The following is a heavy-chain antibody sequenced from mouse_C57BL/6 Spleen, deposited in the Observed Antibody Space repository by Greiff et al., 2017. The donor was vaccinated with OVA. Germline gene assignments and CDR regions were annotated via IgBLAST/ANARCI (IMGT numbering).Heavy chain of an antibody. CDR2: IYPRDGST. CDR1: GYTFTDHT. Sequence: QVQLQQSDAELVKPGASVKISCKVSGYTFTDHTIHWMKQRPEQGLEWIGYIYPRDGSTKYNEKFKGKATLTADKSSSTAYMQLNSLTSEDSAVDCGARAYDYDEEYYYAMDYWGQGTSVTVSS. D-gene: IGHD2-4*01. J-gene: IGHJ4*01. CDR3: ARAYDYDEEYYYAMDY. V-gene: IGHV1-78*01.